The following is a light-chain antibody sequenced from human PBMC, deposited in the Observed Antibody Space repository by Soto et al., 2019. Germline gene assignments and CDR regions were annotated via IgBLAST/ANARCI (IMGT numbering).Light chain of an antibody. J-gene: IGLJ1*01. Sequence: QSVLTQPASVSGSPGQSITISCTGTSSDVGGYNYVSWYQQYPGKAPKLMTYDVSNRPSGISNRFSGSKSGNTASLTISGLQAEDEADYYCSSYTSSSTLYVFGIGTKLTVL. CDR1: SSDVGGYNY. V-gene: IGLV2-14*01. CDR2: DVS. CDR3: SSYTSSSTLYV.